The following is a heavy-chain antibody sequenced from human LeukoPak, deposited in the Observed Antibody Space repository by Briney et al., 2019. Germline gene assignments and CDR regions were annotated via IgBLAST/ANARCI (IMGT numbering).Heavy chain of an antibody. V-gene: IGHV3-23*01. Sequence: GGSLRLSCAASGLTFSNYAMSWVRQAPGKGLEWVSVISGSGGSTYYADSVKGRFTISRDNSKNTVYLQMNSLRAEDTAVYYCAREGYSSGVDYWGQGTLVTVSS. D-gene: IGHD6-19*01. CDR3: AREGYSSGVDY. CDR1: GLTFSNYA. J-gene: IGHJ4*02. CDR2: ISGSGGST.